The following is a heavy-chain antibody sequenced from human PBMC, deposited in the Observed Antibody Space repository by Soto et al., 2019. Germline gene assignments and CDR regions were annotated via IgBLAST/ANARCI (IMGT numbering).Heavy chain of an antibody. Sequence: QVQLQASGPGLVKPSETLSLTCTVSGDSIGSSYWSWIRQPPGKGLEWIGDVYYSRNSNYKPSLNNRFAISIDTSKKQVSLRLSSVTAADTAVYSCARERGTMVVSPYFDYWGQGTLVTVSS. J-gene: IGHJ4*02. CDR1: GDSIGSSY. CDR2: VYYSRNS. D-gene: IGHD2-15*01. CDR3: ARERGTMVVSPYFDY. V-gene: IGHV4-59*01.